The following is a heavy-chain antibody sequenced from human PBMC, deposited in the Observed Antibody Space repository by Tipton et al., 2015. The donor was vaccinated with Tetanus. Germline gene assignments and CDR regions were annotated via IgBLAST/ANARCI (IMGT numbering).Heavy chain of an antibody. Sequence: GLVKPSETLSLTCSVSGASIRNYYWAWIRQPPERGLEWIGYVHYSGSTNYSPSLRSRVTLSVDTSKSQFSVKVTSVTAADTAVYYCARHEESTDYCDNWGQGALVPGSS. CDR1: GASIRNYY. V-gene: IGHV4-59*01. CDR3: ARHEESTDYCDN. CDR2: VHYSGST. J-gene: IGHJ4*02. D-gene: IGHD5/OR15-5a*01.